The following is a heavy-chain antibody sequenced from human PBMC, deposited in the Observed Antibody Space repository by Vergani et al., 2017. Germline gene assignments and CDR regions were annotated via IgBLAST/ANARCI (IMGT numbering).Heavy chain of an antibody. V-gene: IGHV3-23*04. J-gene: IGHJ6*02. CDR1: GFTFSSYA. CDR3: AKDRREYYYYYYGMDV. CDR2: ISGSGGST. Sequence: VQLVESGGGLVQPGGSLRLSCAASGFTFSSYAKSWVRQAPGKGLEWVSAISGSGGSTYYADSVKGRFTISRDNSKNTLYLQMNSLRAEDTAVYYCAKDRREYYYYYYGMDVWGQGTTVTVSS.